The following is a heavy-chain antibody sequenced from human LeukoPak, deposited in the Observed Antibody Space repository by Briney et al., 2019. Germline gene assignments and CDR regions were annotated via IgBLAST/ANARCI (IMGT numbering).Heavy chain of an antibody. J-gene: IGHJ6*03. CDR1: GFTFDSFS. CDR2: ISSSTTYI. CDR3: ARDPYSGGYGDYYYYYMDL. D-gene: IGHD1-26*01. V-gene: IGHV3-21*01. Sequence: PGGSLGLSCAASGFTFDSFSINWVRQAPGKGLEWVASISSSTTYIYYAGSVKGRFTISRDNAKNSLYLQMNSLRAEDTAVYYCARDPYSGGYGDYYYYYMDLWGQGTTVTISS.